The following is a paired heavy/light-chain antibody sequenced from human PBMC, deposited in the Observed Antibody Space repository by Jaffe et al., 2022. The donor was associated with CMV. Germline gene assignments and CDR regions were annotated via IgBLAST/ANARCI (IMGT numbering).Heavy chain of an antibody. J-gene: IGHJ4*02. CDR1: GFTFSSYA. D-gene: IGHD4-4*01. CDR2: VGGSDAYT. V-gene: IGHV3-23*01. Sequence: EVQLLESGGGLVQPGESLRLSCAASGFTFSSYAMSWVRQAPGAGLEWVSAVGGSDAYTWYADSVKGRFTISRDNSKNILYLQLNSLRAEDTAAYYCAKGSAVSRPYYFDSWGQGALVTVSS. CDR3: AKGSAVSRPYYFDS.
Light chain of an antibody. J-gene: IGKJ5*01. V-gene: IGKV3-20*01. Sequence: DIVLTQSPGTLSLSPGESATLSCRASQSDNSNYLAWYQQKPDQAPRLLFYGASSRATGIPDRFSGSGSGTDFTLTISRLEPEDFAVYFCQQYGSSRAFGQGTRLEIK. CDR2: GAS. CDR3: QQYGSSRA. CDR1: QSDNSNY.